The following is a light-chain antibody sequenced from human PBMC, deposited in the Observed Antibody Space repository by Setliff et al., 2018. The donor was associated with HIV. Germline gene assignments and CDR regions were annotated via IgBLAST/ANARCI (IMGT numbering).Light chain of an antibody. J-gene: IGLJ1*01. Sequence: QSALTQPPSASGTPGQRVTISCSGSISNIGSNTINWYQRLPGTAPKLLIYSNFQRPSGVPDRFSASKSGTSASLAISGLQSDDEADYYCAAWDHSLNAYVFGTGTKVTVL. V-gene: IGLV1-44*01. CDR1: ISNIGSNT. CDR3: AAWDHSLNAYV. CDR2: SNF.